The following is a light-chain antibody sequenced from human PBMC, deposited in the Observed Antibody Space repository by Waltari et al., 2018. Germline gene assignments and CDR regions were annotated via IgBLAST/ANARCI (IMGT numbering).Light chain of an antibody. CDR3: QQLDAYPFT. V-gene: IGKV1-9*01. J-gene: IGKJ5*01. CDR2: GAS. CDR1: QSISSY. Sequence: DIQLTQSPSFLSASVGDRVTITCRASQSISSYLSWYQQKPGKAPKPLIYGASTLQSAIPSRFSGIGSGTEFTLTISSLQPEDSATYYCQQLDAYPFTFGQGTRVETK.